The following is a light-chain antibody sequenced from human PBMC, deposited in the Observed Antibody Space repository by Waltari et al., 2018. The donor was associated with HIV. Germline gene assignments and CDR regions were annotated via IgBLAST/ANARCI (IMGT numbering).Light chain of an antibody. V-gene: IGLV2-14*01. Sequence: YALTQPASVSGSPGQAITISCTGTRNDIGTYHSVSRYQQHPSNVPKPLIYEATKRPSGVSNRFSGSKSGNTASLTISGLQAEDEAAYYCCSYTSTTTSILFAGGTKLTVL. J-gene: IGLJ2*01. CDR3: CSYTSTTTSIL. CDR1: RNDIGTYHS. CDR2: EAT.